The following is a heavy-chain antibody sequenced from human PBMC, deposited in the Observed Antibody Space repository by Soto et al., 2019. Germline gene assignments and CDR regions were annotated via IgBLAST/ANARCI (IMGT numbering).Heavy chain of an antibody. Sequence: EVQLVESGGGLVQPGGSLRLSCAASGFTFSDYWMAWARQAPGKGLFWVSRINADGSIAHYAESVKGRLTISRDNAKNTLWLQLNSRRDDDTAVYYCGRERWGLLDIWGQGAMVTVSS. D-gene: IGHD7-27*01. V-gene: IGHV3-74*01. CDR2: INADGSIA. CDR1: GFTFSDYW. CDR3: GRERWGLLDI. J-gene: IGHJ3*02.